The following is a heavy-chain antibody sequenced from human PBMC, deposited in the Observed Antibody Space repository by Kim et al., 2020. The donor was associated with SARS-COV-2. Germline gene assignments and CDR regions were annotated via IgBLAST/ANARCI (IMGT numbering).Heavy chain of an antibody. J-gene: IGHJ2*01. CDR3: ARGRTNDYGDYYRWENWYFDL. CDR1: GGTFSSYA. Sequence: SVKVSCKASGGTFSSYAISWVRQAPGQGLEWMGGIIPIFGTANYAQKFQGRVTITADESTSTAYMELSSLRSEDTAVYYCARGRTNDYGDYYRWENWYFDLWGRGTLVTVSS. CDR2: IIPIFGTA. D-gene: IGHD4-17*01. V-gene: IGHV1-69*13.